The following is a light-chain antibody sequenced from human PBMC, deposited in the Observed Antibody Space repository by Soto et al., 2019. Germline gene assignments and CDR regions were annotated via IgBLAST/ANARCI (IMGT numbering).Light chain of an antibody. CDR2: DAS. CDR3: QQRSNWPTIT. J-gene: IGKJ5*01. Sequence: EIVLTQSPATLSLSPGERATLSRRASQSVSSYLAWYQQKPGQAPRLLIYDASNRATGIPARFSGSGSGTDFTLTISSLEPGDFAVYYCQQRSNWPTITFGQGTRLEIK. CDR1: QSVSSY. V-gene: IGKV3-11*01.